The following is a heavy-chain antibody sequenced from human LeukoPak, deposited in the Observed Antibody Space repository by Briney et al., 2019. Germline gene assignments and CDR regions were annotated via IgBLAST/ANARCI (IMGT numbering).Heavy chain of an antibody. D-gene: IGHD5-12*01. CDR2: MNPNSGNT. J-gene: IGHJ3*01. Sequence: ASVKVSCKASGYTFTSYDINWVRQATGQGLEWMGWMNPNSGNTSYAQKFQGRVTMTTNTSISTAYMELGRLRSKDTAVYYCSRGTSWLRSDAFDVWGQGTMVTVSS. CDR1: GYTFTSYD. V-gene: IGHV1-8*01. CDR3: SRGTSWLRSDAFDV.